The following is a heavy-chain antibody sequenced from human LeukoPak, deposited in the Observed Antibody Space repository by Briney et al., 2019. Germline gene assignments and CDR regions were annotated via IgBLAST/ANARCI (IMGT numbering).Heavy chain of an antibody. CDR1: GFTFRSYG. Sequence: PGGSLRLSCAASGFTFRSYGMHWVRQAPGKGLEWVTDIWYDGSNKYYADSVKGRFTVSRDNSKNTLYLQMNSLRAEDTAVYYCAKDWGLLRGDFTILLGYWGQGTLVTVSS. D-gene: IGHD3-3*01. J-gene: IGHJ4*02. CDR2: IWYDGSNK. CDR3: AKDWGLLRGDFTILLGY. V-gene: IGHV3-30*02.